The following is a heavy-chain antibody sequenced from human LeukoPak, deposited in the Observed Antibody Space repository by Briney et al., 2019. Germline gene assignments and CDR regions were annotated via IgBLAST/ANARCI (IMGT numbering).Heavy chain of an antibody. D-gene: IGHD2-2*01. Sequence: PGGSLRLSCAASGFTFSAYGMHWVRQAPGKGLEWVAYIRNDGNYNYYADSVKGRFTISRDNSKNTLYLQVTSLSAEDTAVYYCAKGPPCSSTSCYNGEHNFDYWGQGTLVTVSS. V-gene: IGHV3-30*02. CDR3: AKGPPCSSTSCYNGEHNFDY. J-gene: IGHJ4*02. CDR2: IRNDGNYN. CDR1: GFTFSAYG.